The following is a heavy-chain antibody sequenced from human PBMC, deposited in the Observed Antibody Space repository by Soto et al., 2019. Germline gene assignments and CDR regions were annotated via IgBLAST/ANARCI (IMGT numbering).Heavy chain of an antibody. Sequence: GGSLRLSCAASGFTFSSYSMNWVRQAPGKGLEWVSYISGSSTTIYYTDSMKGRVTISRDNAKNSLYLQMNSLRAEDTAVYYCAREAVARTLNWIDPWGQGTLVTVSS. CDR1: GFTFSSYS. D-gene: IGHD6-19*01. CDR3: AREAVARTLNWIDP. CDR2: ISGSSTTI. J-gene: IGHJ5*02. V-gene: IGHV3-48*01.